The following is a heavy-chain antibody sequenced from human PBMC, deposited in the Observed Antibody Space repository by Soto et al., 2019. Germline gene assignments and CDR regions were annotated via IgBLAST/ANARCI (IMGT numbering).Heavy chain of an antibody. CDR1: GYTFTSYG. V-gene: IGHV1-18*01. Sequence: WASVKVSCKASGYTFTSYGISWVRQAPGQGLEWMGWISAYNTNTNYAQKLQGRVTMTTDTSTSTSYMELRSLRSDDTAVYFCARDRLGANGDYWGQGTLVTVSS. CDR3: ARDRLGANGDY. J-gene: IGHJ4*02. CDR2: ISAYNTNT. D-gene: IGHD1-26*01.